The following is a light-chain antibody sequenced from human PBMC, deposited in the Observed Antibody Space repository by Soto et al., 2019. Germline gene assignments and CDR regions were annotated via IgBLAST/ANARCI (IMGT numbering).Light chain of an antibody. V-gene: IGKV3-15*01. CDR1: QRVSSN. Sequence: EIVMTQSPATLSVSPGERATLSCSASQRVSSNLAWYQHRPGQAPRLLIYGASTRATGIPARFSGSGSGTVLTLTISSLQSKDFTVYYWQQYNNLPVTLGGGTKVE. CDR3: QQYNNLPVT. J-gene: IGKJ4*01. CDR2: GAS.